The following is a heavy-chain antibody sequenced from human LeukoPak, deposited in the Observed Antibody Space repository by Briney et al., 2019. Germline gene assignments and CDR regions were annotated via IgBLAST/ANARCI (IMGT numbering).Heavy chain of an antibody. D-gene: IGHD1-26*01. CDR1: GGSISSYY. CDR3: ARDGALDY. Sequence: PSETLSLTCTVSGGSISSYYWSWIRQPPGEGLEWIGYIYYSGSANYNPSLKSRVTISVDTSKNQFSLKLSSVTAADTAVYYCARDGALDYWGQGTLVTVSS. J-gene: IGHJ4*02. CDR2: IYYSGSA. V-gene: IGHV4-59*01.